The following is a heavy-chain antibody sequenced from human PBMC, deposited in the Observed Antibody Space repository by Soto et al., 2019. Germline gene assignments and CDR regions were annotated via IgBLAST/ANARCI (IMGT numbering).Heavy chain of an antibody. Sequence: GESLKISCKGSWYSFTSYWIGWVRQVPGKGLEWMGIIYPGDSDTRYSPSFQGQVTISADKSISTAYLQWSRLKASDTAMYYCARLDIVVVTAKEWQFDYWGQGTRVTVSS. CDR1: WYSFTSYW. CDR2: IYPGDSDT. CDR3: ARLDIVVVTAKEWQFDY. V-gene: IGHV5-51*01. D-gene: IGHD2-2*01. J-gene: IGHJ4*02.